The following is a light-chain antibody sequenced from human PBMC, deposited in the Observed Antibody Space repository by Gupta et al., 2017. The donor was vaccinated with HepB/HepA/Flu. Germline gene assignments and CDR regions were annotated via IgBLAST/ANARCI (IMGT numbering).Light chain of an antibody. V-gene: IGLV1-51*02. CDR2: EKN. J-gene: IGLJ2*01. Sequence: QSVLTQPPSVSAAPGQKVTISCSGSSSNIGNNYVSWYQQHPGTAPKLLIAEKNKRPSGIPDRFSGSTSGTSATLGITGLQTGDEDDYYCASWDGNVVFGGGTKLTVL. CDR1: SSNIGNNY. CDR3: ASWDGNVV.